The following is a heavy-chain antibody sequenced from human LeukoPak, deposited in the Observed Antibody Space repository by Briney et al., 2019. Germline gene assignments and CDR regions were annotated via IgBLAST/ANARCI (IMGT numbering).Heavy chain of an antibody. V-gene: IGHV4-4*07. CDR1: GGSISSSY. J-gene: IGHJ4*02. CDR3: AADKEAAAGLDY. CDR2: MYSSGST. D-gene: IGHD6-13*01. Sequence: PSETLSLTCTVSGGSISSSYWSWIRQPAGKGLEWIGRMYSSGSTDYNPSLKSRVSISVDTSKNLFSLKLRSVTAADTAVYYCAADKEAAAGLDYWGLGTLVTVSS.